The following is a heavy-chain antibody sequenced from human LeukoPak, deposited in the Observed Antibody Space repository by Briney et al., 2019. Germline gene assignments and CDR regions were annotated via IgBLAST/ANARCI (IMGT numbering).Heavy chain of an antibody. Sequence: GGSLRLSCAASGFTFSSYAMSWVRQAPGKGLEWVSAISGSGGSAYYADSVKGRFTISRDNSKNTLYLQMNSLRAEDTAVYYCAKDIRRYCSSTSCQGEVDHWGQGTLVTVSS. CDR3: AKDIRRYCSSTSCQGEVDH. CDR2: ISGSGGSA. D-gene: IGHD2-2*01. CDR1: GFTFSSYA. J-gene: IGHJ4*02. V-gene: IGHV3-23*01.